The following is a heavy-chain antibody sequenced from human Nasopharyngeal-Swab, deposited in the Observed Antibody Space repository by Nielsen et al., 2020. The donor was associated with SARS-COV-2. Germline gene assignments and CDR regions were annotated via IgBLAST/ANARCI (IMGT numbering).Heavy chain of an antibody. Sequence: GGSLRLSCAASGFTVSSNYMNWVRQAPGKGLEWVSVIYTGGSTYYADSVKGRFTISRDNSKNTLYLQMNSLRAEDTAVYYCAISEGNGSGSPWGQGTLVTVSS. CDR2: IYTGGST. J-gene: IGHJ5*02. D-gene: IGHD3-10*01. CDR3: AISEGNGSGSP. V-gene: IGHV3-66*01. CDR1: GFTVSSNY.